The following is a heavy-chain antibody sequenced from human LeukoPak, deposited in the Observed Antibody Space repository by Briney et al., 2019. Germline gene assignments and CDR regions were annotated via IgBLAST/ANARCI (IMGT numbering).Heavy chain of an antibody. CDR1: GGSFSDYY. J-gene: IGHJ5*02. D-gene: IGHD6-6*01. CDR2: INHSGST. Sequence: PSETLSLTCAVCGGSFSDYYWSWIRQPPGKGLEWIGEINHSGSTNYNPSLKGRVTISVDTSKNQFSLILSSVTAADTAVYYCARGRRIATRRLNWFDPWGQGTLVTVSS. CDR3: ARGRRIATRRLNWFDP. V-gene: IGHV4-34*01.